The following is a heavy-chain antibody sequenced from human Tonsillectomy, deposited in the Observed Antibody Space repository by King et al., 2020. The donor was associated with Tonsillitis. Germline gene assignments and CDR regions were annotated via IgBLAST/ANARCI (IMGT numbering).Heavy chain of an antibody. V-gene: IGHV1-69*01. CDR3: AKDRSDYYDSSAFNWFDP. D-gene: IGHD3-22*01. Sequence: VQLVQSGAEVKKPGSSVKVSCKASGGTFSSNAISWVRQAPGQGLEWMGGIIPIFGTANYAQKFQGRVTITADESTRTAYMELSSLRSEDTAVYYCAKDRSDYYDSSAFNWFDPWGQGTLITVSS. CDR2: IIPIFGTA. J-gene: IGHJ5*02. CDR1: GGTFSSNA.